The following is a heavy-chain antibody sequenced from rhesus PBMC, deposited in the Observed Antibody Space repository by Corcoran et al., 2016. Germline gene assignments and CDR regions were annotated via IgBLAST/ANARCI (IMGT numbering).Heavy chain of an antibody. CDR3: ARAVGTVRGGYFDY. D-gene: IGHD5-24*01. Sequence: QVQLQESGPGLVKPSKTLSLTCAVSGGSVSSSNWGSWIRPPPGKGLEWIGYISGSSGSTYYNPSLKSRVTISTDTSKNQFSLKLSSVTAADTAVYYCARAVGTVRGGYFDYWGQGVLVTVSS. CDR2: ISGSSGST. V-gene: IGHV4-65*01. CDR1: GGSVSSSNW. J-gene: IGHJ4*01.